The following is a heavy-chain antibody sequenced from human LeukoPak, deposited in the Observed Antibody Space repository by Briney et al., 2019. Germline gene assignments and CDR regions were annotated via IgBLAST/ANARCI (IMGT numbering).Heavy chain of an antibody. V-gene: IGHV4-4*07. Sequence: SETLSLTCTVSGGSNSSYYWSWIRQPAGKGLEWIGRIYTSGSTNYNPSLKSRVTMSVDTSKNQFSLKLSSVTAADTAVYYCARDSEAYYNDSSGYYYSGYYFDYWGQGTLVTVSS. CDR1: GGSNSSYY. D-gene: IGHD3-22*01. CDR3: ARDSEAYYNDSSGYYYSGYYFDY. CDR2: IYTSGST. J-gene: IGHJ4*02.